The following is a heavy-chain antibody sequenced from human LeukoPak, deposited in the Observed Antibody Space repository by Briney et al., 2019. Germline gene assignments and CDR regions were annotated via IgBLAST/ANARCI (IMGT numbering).Heavy chain of an antibody. CDR1: GYTFTGYY. CDR2: INPNSGGT. J-gene: IGHJ4*02. Sequence: ASVKLSCTASGYTFTGYYIHWVRQAPGQGLGWMGWINPNSGGTNYAQKFQGRVTMTRDTSISTAYMELSRLRSDDTAVYYCARVLVATVGGLLFHYSGQGTLVTVSS. D-gene: IGHD5-12*01. CDR3: ARVLVATVGGLLFHY. V-gene: IGHV1-2*02.